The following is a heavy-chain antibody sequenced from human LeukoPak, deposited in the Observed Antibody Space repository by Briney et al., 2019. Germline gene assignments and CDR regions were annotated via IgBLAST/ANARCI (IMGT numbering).Heavy chain of an antibody. D-gene: IGHD5-12*01. CDR2: ITASSTTI. V-gene: IGHV3-48*03. CDR1: GLSFSNYA. J-gene: IGHJ5*02. Sequence: GGSLRLSCAASGLSFSNYAMNWVRQAPGQGLEWISYITASSTTIYYADSVKGRFTISRDNAKNSLYLQMNGLRGEDTAVYYCAKGPGARGHFNWFDPWGQGTLVTVSS. CDR3: AKGPGARGHFNWFDP.